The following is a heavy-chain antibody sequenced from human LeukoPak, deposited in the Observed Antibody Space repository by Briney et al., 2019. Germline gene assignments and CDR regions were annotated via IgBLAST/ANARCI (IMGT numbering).Heavy chain of an antibody. CDR1: GYSIRSGYH. Sequence: SETLSLTCAVSGYSIRSGYHGCWIRQAPGKGLAWIGTVYHNGNTYYNSSFRGRATISVDTSKNQFYLRFYSVTDADTAVYYCARDPRWLTPDCTSPGCFVNWFDPWGQGTQVTVSS. V-gene: IGHV4-38-2*02. J-gene: IGHJ5*02. CDR3: ARDPRWLTPDCTSPGCFVNWFDP. CDR2: VYHNGNT. D-gene: IGHD2-2*01.